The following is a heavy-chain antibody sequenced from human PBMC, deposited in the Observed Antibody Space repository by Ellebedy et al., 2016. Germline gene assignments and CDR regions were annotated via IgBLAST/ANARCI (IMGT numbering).Heavy chain of an antibody. D-gene: IGHD4-11*01. Sequence: ASVKVSCKGSGYSFTSYWIGWVRQMPGKGLEWMGIIYPGDSDTRYSPSFQGQVTISADKSISTAYLQWSSLKASDTAMYYCARMAPVTTLDWFDPWGQGTLVTVSS. J-gene: IGHJ5*02. CDR1: GYSFTSYW. CDR3: ARMAPVTTLDWFDP. CDR2: IYPGDSDT. V-gene: IGHV5-51*01.